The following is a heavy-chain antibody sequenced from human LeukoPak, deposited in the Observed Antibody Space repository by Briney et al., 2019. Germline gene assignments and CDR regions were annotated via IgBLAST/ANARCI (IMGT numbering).Heavy chain of an antibody. J-gene: IGHJ6*03. D-gene: IGHD2-8*01. V-gene: IGHV4-34*01. Sequence: PSETLSLTCAVYGGSFSGYYWSWIRQPPGKGLEWIGEINHSGSTNYNPSLKSRVTISVDTSKNQFSLKLSSVTAADTAVYYCARGRMVYVRPVGGYYYYMDVWGKGTTVTVSS. CDR2: INHSGST. CDR3: ARGRMVYVRPVGGYYYYMDV. CDR1: GGSFSGYY.